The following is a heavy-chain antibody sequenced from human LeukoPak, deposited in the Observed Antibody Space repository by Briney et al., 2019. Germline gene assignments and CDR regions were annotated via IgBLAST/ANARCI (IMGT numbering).Heavy chain of an antibody. J-gene: IGHJ4*02. CDR3: AKYPGAAVAGDFDY. CDR2: ISGSGSST. D-gene: IGHD6-19*01. V-gene: IGHV3-23*01. Sequence: AGGSLRLSCAASGFTFSSYAMSWVRQAPGKGLEWVSAISGSGSSTYYADSVKGRFTISRDNSKNTLYLQMNSLRAEDTAVYYCAKYPGAAVAGDFDYWGQGTLVTVSS. CDR1: GFTFSSYA.